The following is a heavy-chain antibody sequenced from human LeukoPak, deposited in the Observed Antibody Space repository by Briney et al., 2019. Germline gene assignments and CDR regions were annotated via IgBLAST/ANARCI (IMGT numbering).Heavy chain of an antibody. V-gene: IGHV1-69*06. CDR3: ARDIPRATVTTGQFDY. CDR2: IIPIFGTA. D-gene: IGHD4-17*01. J-gene: IGHJ4*02. CDR1: GGTFSSYA. Sequence: ASVKVSCKASGGTFSSYAISWVRQAPGQGLEWMGGIIPIFGTANYAQKFQGRVTITADKSTSTAYMELSSLRSEDTAVHYCARDIPRATVTTGQFDYWGQGTLVTVSS.